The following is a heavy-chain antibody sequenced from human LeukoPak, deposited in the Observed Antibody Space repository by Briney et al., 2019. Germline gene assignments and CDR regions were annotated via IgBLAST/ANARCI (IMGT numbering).Heavy chain of an antibody. CDR2: ITSDSDTI. Sequence: AGGSLRLSCAASGFTFSDYYMSWIRQAPGKGLEWVSYITSDSDTIYIADSVRGRCTISRDNAKRSLYLQMNSLRAEDTAVYYCARDGIVYSSSAFDYWGQGTLVTVSS. J-gene: IGHJ4*02. V-gene: IGHV3-11*04. CDR3: ARDGIVYSSSAFDY. CDR1: GFTFSDYY. D-gene: IGHD6-13*01.